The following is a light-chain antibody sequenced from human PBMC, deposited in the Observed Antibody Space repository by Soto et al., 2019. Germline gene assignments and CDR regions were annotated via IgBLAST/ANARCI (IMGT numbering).Light chain of an antibody. V-gene: IGKV3-15*01. J-gene: IGKJ2*01. Sequence: EIVMTQSPATLSVSPGERATLSCRASQSVRSNVAWYQQKPGQAPRLLIYGASTRDTGIPGRFSGSGSGTEFTPTISSLQSEDFVVYYCQQYNDWPLYTFGQGTKLEIK. CDR1: QSVRSN. CDR3: QQYNDWPLYT. CDR2: GAS.